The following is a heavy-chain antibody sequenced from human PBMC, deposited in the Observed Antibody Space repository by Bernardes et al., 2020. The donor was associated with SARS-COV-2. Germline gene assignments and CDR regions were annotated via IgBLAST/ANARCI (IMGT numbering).Heavy chain of an antibody. D-gene: IGHD5-12*01. CDR2: INAGNGNT. CDR1: GYIFTNHA. J-gene: IGHJ6*02. CDR3: ARHDIVATIYYYYGLDV. Sequence: ASVKVSCKASGYIFTNHAIHWVRQAPGQRLEWMGWINAGNGNTQYSQKFQGRVTITRDTSANTAYMELSSLRSEDTAVYYCARHDIVATIYYYYGLDVWGQGAAVTV. V-gene: IGHV1-3*01.